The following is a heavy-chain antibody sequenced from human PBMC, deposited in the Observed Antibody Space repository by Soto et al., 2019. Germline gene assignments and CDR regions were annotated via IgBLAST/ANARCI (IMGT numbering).Heavy chain of an antibody. Sequence: ASVKVSCKASGDTFTSYYMHWVRQAPGQGLEWMGIINPSGGSTSYAQKFQGRVTMTRDTSTSTVYMELSSLRSEDTAVYYCARVDYGGLFDYWGQGTLVTVSS. D-gene: IGHD4-17*01. CDR2: INPSGGST. V-gene: IGHV1-46*01. CDR3: ARVDYGGLFDY. CDR1: GDTFTSYY. J-gene: IGHJ4*02.